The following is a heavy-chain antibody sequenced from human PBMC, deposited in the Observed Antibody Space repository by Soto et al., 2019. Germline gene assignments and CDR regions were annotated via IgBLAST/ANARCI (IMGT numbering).Heavy chain of an antibody. CDR3: ARGPPVRPPYYYYYGMDV. CDR1: GFTFSSYD. J-gene: IGHJ6*02. D-gene: IGHD1-1*01. CDR2: IGTAGDT. Sequence: HPGGSLRLSCAASGFTFSSYDMHWVRQATGKGLEWVSAIGTAGDTYYPGSVKGRFTISRENAKNSLYLQMNSLRAGDTAVYYCARGPPVRPPYYYYYGMDVWCQGTTVTVSS. V-gene: IGHV3-13*01.